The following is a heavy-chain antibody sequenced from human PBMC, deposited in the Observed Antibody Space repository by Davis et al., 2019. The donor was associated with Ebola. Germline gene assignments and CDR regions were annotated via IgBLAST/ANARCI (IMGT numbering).Heavy chain of an antibody. V-gene: IGHV1-69*13. CDR2: IIPMFRSP. Sequence: SVKVSCKTSGGTFSSFAIAWVRQAPGQGLEWMGGIIPMFRSPNYAQKFQGRVTISADESTRTVYLELSSLRSDDTAVYYCARGRTGYYYDSSDSPTWFDPWGQGTLVTVSS. CDR1: GGTFSSFA. CDR3: ARGRTGYYYDSSDSPTWFDP. J-gene: IGHJ5*02. D-gene: IGHD3-22*01.